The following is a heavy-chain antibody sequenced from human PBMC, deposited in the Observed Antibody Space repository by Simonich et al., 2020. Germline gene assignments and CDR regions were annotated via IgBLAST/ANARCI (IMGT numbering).Heavy chain of an antibody. J-gene: IGHJ6*02. Sequence: GAEVKKPGASVKVSCKASGYTFTGYYMHWVRQAPGQGLEWMGRINPNSGGTNYAQKFQVRVTMTRDTSISTAYMELSRLRSDDTAVYYCARVPGIYYYYGMDVWGQGTTVTVSS. CDR1: GYTFTGYY. CDR3: ARVPGIYYYYGMDV. V-gene: IGHV1-2*06. CDR2: INPNSGGT. D-gene: IGHD3-10*01.